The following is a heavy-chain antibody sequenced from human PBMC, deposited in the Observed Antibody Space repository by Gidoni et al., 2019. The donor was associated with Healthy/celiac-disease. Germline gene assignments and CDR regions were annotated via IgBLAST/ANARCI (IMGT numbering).Heavy chain of an antibody. CDR3: ARSIAAAGAYYFDY. CDR1: GGSISSSSDY. Sequence: QPQLQVSGPGLEKTSQTPSLTLTAAGGSISSSSDYWGWIRQLPGKGLEWCGSIYYSRSTYYNPALKSRVTISVDTSKNQFALKLSSVTAADTAVYYCARSIAAAGAYYFDYWGQGTLVTVSS. V-gene: IGHV4-39*07. CDR2: IYYSRST. J-gene: IGHJ4*02. D-gene: IGHD6-13*01.